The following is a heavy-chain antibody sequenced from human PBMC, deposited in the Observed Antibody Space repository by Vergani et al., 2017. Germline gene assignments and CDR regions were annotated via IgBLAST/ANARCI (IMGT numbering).Heavy chain of an antibody. CDR3: AGAQGTSAYYYGGFDY. J-gene: IGHJ4*02. V-gene: IGHV3-23*01. D-gene: IGHD3-22*01. CDR2: ISSDVGST. CDR1: GFIFSTYA. Sequence: EVQLLESGGDLVKPGGSLRLSCTASGFIFSTYALSWVRQAPGKGLEWVSTISSDVGSTYYADSLKGRFTISRDNSKNTLSLQMNSLTAEDTAIYYCAGAQGTSAYYYGGFDYWGQGILVTVSS.